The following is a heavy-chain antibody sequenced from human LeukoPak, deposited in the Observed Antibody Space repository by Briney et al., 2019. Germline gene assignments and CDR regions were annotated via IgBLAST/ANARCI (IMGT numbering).Heavy chain of an antibody. D-gene: IGHD4-17*01. CDR3: ATSGAGATVTPFDY. J-gene: IGHJ4*02. CDR2: INHSGST. CDR1: GGSFSGYY. Sequence: SETLSLTCAVYGGSFSGYYWSWIRQPPGKGLEWIGEINHSGSTNYSPSLKSRATISVDTSKNQFSLKLSSVTAADTAVYYCATSGAGATVTPFDYWGQGTLVTVSS. V-gene: IGHV4-34*01.